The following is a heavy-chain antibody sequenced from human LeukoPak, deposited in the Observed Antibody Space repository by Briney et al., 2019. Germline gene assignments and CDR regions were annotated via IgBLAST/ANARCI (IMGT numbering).Heavy chain of an antibody. CDR1: GFSFSSNS. J-gene: IGHJ4*02. V-gene: IGHV3-23*01. CDR3: AREILAPGKTHDY. Sequence: GGSLRLSCAASGFSFSSNSMSWVRQAPGKGLEWVSAIIASGGRTFYTDSVKGRFTISRDNSKNMVSLEMNSLRVEDTAVYYCAREILAPGKTHDYWGQGTLVTVSS. CDR2: IIASGGRT.